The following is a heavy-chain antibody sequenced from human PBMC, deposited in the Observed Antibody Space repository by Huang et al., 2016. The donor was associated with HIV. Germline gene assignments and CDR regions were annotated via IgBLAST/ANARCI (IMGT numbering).Heavy chain of an antibody. V-gene: IGHV4-34*01. CDR1: GGSFSDYF. CDR2: VNHRASA. D-gene: IGHD3-10*01. J-gene: IGHJ4*02. CDR3: ARPKMTATPSDSSWSYFDF. Sequence: QVRLEQWGPNLLKPSDTLSLKCAVYGGSFSDYFWTWIRQSPVKGLEWIGDVNHRASATPHPSLRSRVSMSVDSSKSQFYLNLTSVTAADTAVYFCARPKMTATPSDSSWSYFDFWGRGTPVTVSS.